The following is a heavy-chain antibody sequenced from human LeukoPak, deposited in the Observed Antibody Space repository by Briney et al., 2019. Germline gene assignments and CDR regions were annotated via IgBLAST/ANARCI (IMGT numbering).Heavy chain of an antibody. Sequence: GGSLRLSCAASGFTFSTSGMHWVRQAPGKGLECVAVISYDGSNQYYADSVKGRFTISRDNSKNTLYLQMNSLRAEDTAVYYCAKDWLAQVRGVIYWYFDLWGRGTLVTVSS. CDR1: GFTFSTSG. CDR3: AKDWLAQVRGVIYWYFDL. CDR2: ISYDGSNQ. V-gene: IGHV3-30*18. D-gene: IGHD3-10*01. J-gene: IGHJ2*01.